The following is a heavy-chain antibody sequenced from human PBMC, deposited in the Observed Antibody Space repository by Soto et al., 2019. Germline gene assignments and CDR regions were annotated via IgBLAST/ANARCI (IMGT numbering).Heavy chain of an antibody. CDR3: ARVAALGYCISTSCYLDYYGMDV. D-gene: IGHD2-2*01. CDR1: GYTFTSYY. V-gene: IGHV1-46*01. Sequence: ASVKVSCKASGYTFTSYYMHWVRQAPGQGLEWMGIINPSGGSTSYAQKFQGRVTTTRDTSTSTVYMELSSLRSEDTAVYYCARVAALGYCISTSCYLDYYGMDVWGQGTTVTSP. J-gene: IGHJ6*02. CDR2: INPSGGST.